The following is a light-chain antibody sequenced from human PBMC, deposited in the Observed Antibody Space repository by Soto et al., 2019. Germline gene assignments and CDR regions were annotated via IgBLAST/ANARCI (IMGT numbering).Light chain of an antibody. Sequence: DIQMTQSPSTLPSFVGDRVTITCRASQNIANWLAWYRQKPGTAPELLIYHASTLVSGVPSRFSGSGSGTEFTPAISGLQPDDFATYFCHQYATYSFGQGTKVEI. CDR1: QNIANW. V-gene: IGKV1-5*01. J-gene: IGKJ1*01. CDR3: HQYATYS. CDR2: HAS.